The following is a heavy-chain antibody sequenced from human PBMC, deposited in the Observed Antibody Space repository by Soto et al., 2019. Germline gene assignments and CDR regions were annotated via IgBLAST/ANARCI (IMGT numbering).Heavy chain of an antibody. D-gene: IGHD2-21*02. V-gene: IGHV4-59*01. CDR3: ARDGDGRMSTNPYYYNGMDV. Sequence: SETLSLTCTVSGGSMGSYYWSWIRQRPGKGLEWIGYVFYTGRANYNAYLKSRVSISLDTSNYQFSLKLSSVTAADTAVYYCARDGDGRMSTNPYYYNGMDVWGPGTTVTVSS. CDR2: VFYTGRA. J-gene: IGHJ6*02. CDR1: GGSMGSYY.